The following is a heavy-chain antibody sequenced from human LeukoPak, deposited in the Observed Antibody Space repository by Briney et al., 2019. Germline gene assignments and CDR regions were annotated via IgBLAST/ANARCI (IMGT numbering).Heavy chain of an antibody. D-gene: IGHD6-19*01. CDR1: GFTFSSYA. CDR2: ISGSGGST. CDR3: AKVDSSGWSTKYYGMDV. V-gene: IGHV3-23*01. Sequence: GGSLRLSCAASGFTFSSYATSWVRQAPGKGLEWVSAISGSGGSTYYADSVKGRFTISRDNSKNTLYLQMNSLRAEDTAVYYCAKVDSSGWSTKYYGMDVWGQGTTVTVSS. J-gene: IGHJ6*02.